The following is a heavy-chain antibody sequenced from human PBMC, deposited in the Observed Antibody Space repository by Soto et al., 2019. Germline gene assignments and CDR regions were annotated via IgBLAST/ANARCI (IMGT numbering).Heavy chain of an antibody. CDR2: IKSKTDGGTT. Sequence: PGGSLRLSCAASGFTFSNAWMSWVRQAPGKGLEWVGRIKSKTDGGTTDYAAPVKGRFTISRDDSKNTLYLQMNSLKTEDTAVYYCTTDPVTIPQYYYGMDVWGQGTTVTVSS. CDR3: TTDPVTIPQYYYGMDV. CDR1: GFTFSNAW. J-gene: IGHJ6*02. D-gene: IGHD3-10*01. V-gene: IGHV3-15*01.